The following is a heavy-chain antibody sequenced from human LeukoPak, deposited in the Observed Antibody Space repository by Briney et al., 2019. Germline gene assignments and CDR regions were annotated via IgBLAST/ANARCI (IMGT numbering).Heavy chain of an antibody. D-gene: IGHD3-9*01. CDR3: AREYYDILTGSLDY. Sequence: SVKVSCKASGGTFSSYAIGWVRQAPGQGLEWMGGIIPIFGTANYAQKFQGRVTITADESTSTAYMELSSLRSEDTAVYYCAREYYDILTGSLDYWGQGTLVTVSS. V-gene: IGHV1-69*13. CDR1: GGTFSSYA. CDR2: IIPIFGTA. J-gene: IGHJ4*02.